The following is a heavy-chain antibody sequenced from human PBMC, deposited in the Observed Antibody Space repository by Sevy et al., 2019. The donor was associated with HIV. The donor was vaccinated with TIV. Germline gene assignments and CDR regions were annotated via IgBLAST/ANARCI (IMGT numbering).Heavy chain of an antibody. V-gene: IGHV3-9*01. CDR3: AKGTPYYYDSTRMGAFDI. Sequence: GGSLRLSCAASGFTFDDYAMHWVRQAPGKGLEWVSGISWNSGSIGYADSVKGRFTISRDNAKNSLYLQMNSLRAEDTACYYCAKGTPYYYDSTRMGAFDIWGQGTMVTVSS. CDR1: GFTFDDYA. J-gene: IGHJ3*02. CDR2: ISWNSGSI. D-gene: IGHD3-22*01.